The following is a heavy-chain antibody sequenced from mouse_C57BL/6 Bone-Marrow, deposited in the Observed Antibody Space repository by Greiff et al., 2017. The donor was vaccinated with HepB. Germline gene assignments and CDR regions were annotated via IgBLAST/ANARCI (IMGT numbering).Heavy chain of an antibody. V-gene: IGHV1-50*01. J-gene: IGHJ4*01. CDR3: ARTLLDY. Sequence: VQLQQPGAELVQPGASVKLSCKASGFTFTSYWMQWVKQRPGQGLEWIGEIDPTDSYTNYNQKFKGKATLTVDTSSSTAYMQLSSLTSEDSAVYYCARTLLDYWGQGTSVTVSS. D-gene: IGHD1-1*02. CDR1: GFTFTSYW. CDR2: IDPTDSYT.